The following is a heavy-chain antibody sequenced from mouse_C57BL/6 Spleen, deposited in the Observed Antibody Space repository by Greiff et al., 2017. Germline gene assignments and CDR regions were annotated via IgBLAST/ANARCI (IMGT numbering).Heavy chain of an antibody. CDR3: ARGDDGWYFDV. Sequence: VQLQQSGPELVKPGASVKISCKASGYTFTDYYMNWVKQSHGKSLEWIGDINPNNGGTSYNQKFKGKATLTVDKSSSTAYMELRSLTSEDSAVYYCARGDDGWYFDVWGTGTTVTVSS. V-gene: IGHV1-26*01. D-gene: IGHD2-2*01. CDR2: INPNNGGT. CDR1: GYTFTDYY. J-gene: IGHJ1*03.